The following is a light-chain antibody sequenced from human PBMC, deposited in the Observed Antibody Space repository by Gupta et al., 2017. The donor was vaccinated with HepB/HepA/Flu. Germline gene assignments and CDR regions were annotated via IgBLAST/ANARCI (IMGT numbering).Light chain of an antibody. Sequence: EIVMTQSPATLSVSPGERATLSCRASQTVNSNLAWYQQKPGQAPRLLICGASTRATAVADRFSGSGSGTEFTLTISSLRSEDFAVYYCQQYNRWPRTFGQETKVEIK. V-gene: IGKV3-15*01. CDR1: QTVNSN. J-gene: IGKJ1*01. CDR2: GAS. CDR3: QQYNRWPRT.